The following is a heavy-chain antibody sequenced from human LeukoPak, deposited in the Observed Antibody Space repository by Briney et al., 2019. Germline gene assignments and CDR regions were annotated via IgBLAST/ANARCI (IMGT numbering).Heavy chain of an antibody. CDR3: ARQLCSGGSCYLNWFDP. D-gene: IGHD2-15*01. J-gene: IGHJ5*02. Sequence: GESLKISCKGAGCRFTSYWIGWGRRMPGKGVGRRGIIYPGDSDTRYSPSFQGQVTTSADKSISTAYLQWSSLKASDTAMYYCARQLCSGGSCYLNWFDPWGQGTLVTVSS. V-gene: IGHV5-51*01. CDR1: GCRFTSYW. CDR2: IYPGDSDT.